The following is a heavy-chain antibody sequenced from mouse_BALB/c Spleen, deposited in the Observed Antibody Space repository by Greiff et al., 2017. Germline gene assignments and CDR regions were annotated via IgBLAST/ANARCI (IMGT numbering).Heavy chain of an antibody. CDR1: GDSITSGY. D-gene: IGHD2-1*01. J-gene: IGHJ3*01. V-gene: IGHV3-8*02. Sequence: VQLQQSGPSLVKPSQTLHLTCSATGDSITSGYWNWIRKSPGKKLEYMGYISYSGSTYYNPSPKSRISITRDTCKNQYYQQLNSVTTEDTATYYSARGERDGKYGFFAYWGQGTLVTVAA. CDR3: ARGERDGKYGFFAY. CDR2: ISYSGST.